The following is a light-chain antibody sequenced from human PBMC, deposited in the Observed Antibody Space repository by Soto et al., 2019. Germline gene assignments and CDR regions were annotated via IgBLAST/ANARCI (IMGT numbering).Light chain of an antibody. CDR3: QQRSNWLLT. CDR1: QSVRSS. J-gene: IGKJ4*01. V-gene: IGKV3-11*01. Sequence: EFVLTQSPATLPLSPGERATLSCRASQSVRSSLAWYQQKPGQAPRLLIYDASNRATGIPARFSGSGSGTDFTLTISSLEPEDFAVYYCQQRSNWLLTFGGGTKVEIK. CDR2: DAS.